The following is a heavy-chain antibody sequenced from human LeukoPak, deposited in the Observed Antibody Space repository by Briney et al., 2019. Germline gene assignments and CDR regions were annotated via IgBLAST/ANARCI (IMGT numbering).Heavy chain of an antibody. Sequence: SETLSLTCTVSGGSISSSSYYWGWIRQPPGKGLEWIGSIYYSGSTYYNTSLKSRVTISVDTSKNQFSLKLSSVTAADTAVYYCARRLLDYYDSSGYTPIDYWGQGTLVTVSS. D-gene: IGHD3-22*01. V-gene: IGHV4-39*01. CDR1: GGSISSSSYY. CDR3: ARRLLDYYDSSGYTPIDY. J-gene: IGHJ4*02. CDR2: IYYSGST.